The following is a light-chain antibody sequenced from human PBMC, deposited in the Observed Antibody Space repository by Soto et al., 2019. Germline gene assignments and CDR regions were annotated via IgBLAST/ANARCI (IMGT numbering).Light chain of an antibody. CDR3: QQYNNWPWT. Sequence: EIVLTQSPGTLSLSPGERATLSCRASQTVSSSYLAWYQQKPGQAPRLLIYDASNRATGIPARFSGSGSGTDFTLTISSLQSEDFAVYYCQQYNNWPWTFGQGTKVDI. CDR2: DAS. J-gene: IGKJ1*01. V-gene: IGKV3D-15*01. CDR1: QTVSSSY.